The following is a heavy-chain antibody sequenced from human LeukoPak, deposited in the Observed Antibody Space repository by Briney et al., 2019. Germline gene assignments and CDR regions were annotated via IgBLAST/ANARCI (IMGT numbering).Heavy chain of an antibody. J-gene: IGHJ6*03. CDR1: GGSFSGYY. D-gene: IGHD6-13*01. V-gene: IGHV4-34*01. CDR3: ARTTEAHSWRTRYYDYYMDV. Sequence: SETLSLTCAVYGGSFSGYYWSWIRQPPGKGLEWIGEINHSGSTNYNPSLKSRVTISVDTSKNQFSLKLSSVTAADTAVYYCARTTEAHSWRTRYYDYYMDVWGKGTTVTISS. CDR2: INHSGST.